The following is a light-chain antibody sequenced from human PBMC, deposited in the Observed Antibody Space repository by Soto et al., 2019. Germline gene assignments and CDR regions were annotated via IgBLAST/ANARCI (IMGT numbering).Light chain of an antibody. J-gene: IGLJ2*01. CDR2: DVS. Sequence: QSVLTQPASVSGSPGQSITISCTGTSRDVGGYNYVSWYQQHPGKAPKLMIYDVSNRPSGVSNRFSGSKSGTTASLTISGLQAEDEADYYCSSYTSSSIQFGGGTKLTVL. CDR3: SSYTSSSIQ. V-gene: IGLV2-14*01. CDR1: SRDVGGYNY.